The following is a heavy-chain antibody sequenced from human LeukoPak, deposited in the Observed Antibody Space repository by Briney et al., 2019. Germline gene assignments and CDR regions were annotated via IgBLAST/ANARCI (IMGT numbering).Heavy chain of an antibody. CDR3: ASSLRSPHYDFWSGYWYWFDP. Sequence: SETLSLTCTVSGGSISSYYWSWIRQPAGKGLEWIGRIYTSGSTNYNPSLKSRVTMSVDTSENQFSLKLSSVTAADTAVYYCASSLRSPHYDFWSGYWYWFDPWGQGTLVTVSS. CDR2: IYTSGST. CDR1: GGSISSYY. V-gene: IGHV4-4*07. J-gene: IGHJ5*02. D-gene: IGHD3-3*01.